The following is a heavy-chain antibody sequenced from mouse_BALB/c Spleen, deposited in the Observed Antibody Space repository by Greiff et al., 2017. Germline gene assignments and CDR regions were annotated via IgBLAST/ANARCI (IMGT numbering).Heavy chain of an antibody. CDR3: ARPYYGSSSWFAY. V-gene: IGHV4-1*02. CDR1: GFDFSRYW. CDR2: INPDSSTI. D-gene: IGHD1-1*01. J-gene: IGHJ3*01. Sequence: EVKLMESGGGLVQPGGSLKLSCAASGFDFSRYWMSWVRQAPGKGLERIGEINPDSSTINYTPSLKDKFIISRDNAKNTLYLQMSKVRSEDTALYYCARPYYGSSSWFAYWGQGTLVTVSA.